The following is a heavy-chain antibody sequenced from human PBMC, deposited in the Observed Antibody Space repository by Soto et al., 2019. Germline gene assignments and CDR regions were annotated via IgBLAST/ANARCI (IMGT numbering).Heavy chain of an antibody. CDR1: GVTISTYY. D-gene: IGHD5-12*01. CDR3: VREAYIGYGHAIDH. V-gene: IGHV4-59*01. Sequence: LSLTFAVSGVTISTYYWSWIRQPPGKGLEWIGYNYHSGTTNYNPSLKSRVTISVDTSKNQFSLRLTSVTAADTAIYYCVREAYIGYGHAIDHWGQGILVTVSS. J-gene: IGHJ4*02. CDR2: NYHSGTT.